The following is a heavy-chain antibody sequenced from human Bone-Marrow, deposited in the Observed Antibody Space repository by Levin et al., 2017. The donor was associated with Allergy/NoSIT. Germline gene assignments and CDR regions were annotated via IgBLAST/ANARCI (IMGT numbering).Heavy chain of an antibody. D-gene: IGHD2-15*01. V-gene: IGHV3-23*01. CDR2: ISGSGGST. J-gene: IGHJ4*02. CDR1: GFTFSSYA. CDR3: AKVLLGGRLDY. Sequence: GESLKISCAASGFTFSSYAMSWVRQAPGKGLEWVSAISGSGGSTYYADSVKGRFTISRDNSKNTLYLQMNSLRAEDTAVYYCAKVLLGGRLDYWGQGTLVTVSS.